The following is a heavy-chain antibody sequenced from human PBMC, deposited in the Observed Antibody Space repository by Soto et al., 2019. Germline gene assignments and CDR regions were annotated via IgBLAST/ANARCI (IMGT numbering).Heavy chain of an antibody. V-gene: IGHV4-34*01. CDR2: INHSGST. D-gene: IGHD5-12*01. CDR3: ARGSARHLISRRGYSGYGYFDY. CDR1: GGSFSGYY. J-gene: IGHJ4*02. Sequence: QVQLQRWGAGLLKPSETLSLTCAVYGGSFSGYYWSWIRQPPGKGLEWIGEINHSGSTNYNPSLKSRVTISVDTSKNQFSLKLSSVTAADTAVYYCARGSARHLISRRGYSGYGYFDYWGQGTLVTVSS.